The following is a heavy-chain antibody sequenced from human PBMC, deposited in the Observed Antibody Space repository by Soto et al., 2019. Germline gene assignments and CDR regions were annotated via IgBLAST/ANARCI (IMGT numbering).Heavy chain of an antibody. Sequence: QVQLVESGGGLVKSGGSLRLSCAASGFTFSDYYMSWIRQAPGKGLEWVSHIHSSGATIYYADSMKGRFTISRENAKNSLFLQMNSLRADHTAVYYCAGAKNWNELDYLGQGTLVTVSS. CDR3: AGAKNWNELDY. D-gene: IGHD1-1*01. CDR1: GFTFSDYY. J-gene: IGHJ4*02. V-gene: IGHV3-11*01. CDR2: IHSSGATI.